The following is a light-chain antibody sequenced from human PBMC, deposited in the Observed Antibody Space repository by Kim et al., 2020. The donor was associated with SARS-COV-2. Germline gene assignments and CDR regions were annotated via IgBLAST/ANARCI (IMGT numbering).Light chain of an antibody. V-gene: IGKV3-20*01. CDR1: ESVNSRF. J-gene: IGKJ5*01. Sequence: SPGERAPLSCRASESVNSRFLTWFQHKPGQAPRLVIYGTSNRATGIPDRFSGSGSGTDFTLTISRLEPEDFAVYYCQQYGRSSITFGQGTRLEIK. CDR3: QQYGRSSIT. CDR2: GTS.